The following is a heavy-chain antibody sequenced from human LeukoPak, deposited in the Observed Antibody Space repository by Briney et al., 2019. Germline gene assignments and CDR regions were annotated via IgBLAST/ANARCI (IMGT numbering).Heavy chain of an antibody. D-gene: IGHD4-17*01. CDR2: ISSSSSYI. CDR3: AKDVDYGDYVGFDY. Sequence: GGSLRLSCAASGFTFSSYSMNWVRQAPGKGLEWVSSISSSSSYIYYADSVKGRFTISRDNAKNSLYLQMNSLRAEDTALYYCAKDVDYGDYVGFDYWGQGTLVTVSS. J-gene: IGHJ4*02. V-gene: IGHV3-21*04. CDR1: GFTFSSYS.